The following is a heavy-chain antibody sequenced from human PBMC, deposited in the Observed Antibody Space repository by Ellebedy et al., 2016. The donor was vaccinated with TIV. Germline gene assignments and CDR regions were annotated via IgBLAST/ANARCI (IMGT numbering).Heavy chain of an antibody. Sequence: MPSETLSLTCTVSGASINTGGYCWSWVRQHPGKGLEYIGYIYFGGNTDYNPSLTSRASISVDTSKNQFSLTMSSVTAADTAVYFCARDSGIPLGFDSWGQGILVTVSS. V-gene: IGHV4-31*03. D-gene: IGHD5-18*01. CDR2: IYFGGNT. CDR3: ARDSGIPLGFDS. CDR1: GASINTGGYC. J-gene: IGHJ4*02.